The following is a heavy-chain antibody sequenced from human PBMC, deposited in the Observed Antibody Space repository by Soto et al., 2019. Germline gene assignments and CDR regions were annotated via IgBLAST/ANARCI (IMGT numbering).Heavy chain of an antibody. V-gene: IGHV4-31*03. D-gene: IGHD6-13*01. Sequence: PSETLSLTCTVSGVSISSGGYYWSWIRQHPGKGLEWIGYIYYSGSTYYNPSLKSRVTISVDTSKNQFSLKLSSVTAADTAVYYCARVPYSSSWYGEIDYWGQGTLVTVSS. CDR1: GVSISSGGYY. CDR2: IYYSGST. J-gene: IGHJ4*02. CDR3: ARVPYSSSWYGEIDY.